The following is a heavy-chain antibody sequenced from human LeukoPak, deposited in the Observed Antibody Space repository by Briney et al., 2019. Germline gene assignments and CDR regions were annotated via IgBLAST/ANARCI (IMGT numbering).Heavy chain of an antibody. J-gene: IGHJ4*02. Sequence: PSETLSLTCTVSGGSISIQYWAWIRQPAGKGLEWIGRIFTSGKTDSNPSLRGRVTISLNTPMNQFSLRLTSVTAADTAFYYRAREWPGSYDVLTGRYEGGYYYDNWGQGTLVTVSS. D-gene: IGHD3-9*01. V-gene: IGHV4-4*07. CDR1: GGSISIQY. CDR3: AREWPGSYDVLTGRYEGGYYYDN. CDR2: IFTSGKT.